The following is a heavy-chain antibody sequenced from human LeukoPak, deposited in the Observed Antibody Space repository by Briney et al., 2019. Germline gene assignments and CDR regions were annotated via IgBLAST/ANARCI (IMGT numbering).Heavy chain of an antibody. J-gene: IGHJ4*02. CDR2: IYTSGST. Sequence: PSETLSLTCAVYGGSFSGYYWSWIRQPPGKGLEWIGRIYTSGSTNYNPSLKSRVTMSVDTSKNQFSLKLSSVTAADTAVYYCARLYFGGSSRLDYWGQGTLVTVSS. V-gene: IGHV4-59*10. CDR3: ARLYFGGSSRLDY. CDR1: GGSFSGYY. D-gene: IGHD6-6*01.